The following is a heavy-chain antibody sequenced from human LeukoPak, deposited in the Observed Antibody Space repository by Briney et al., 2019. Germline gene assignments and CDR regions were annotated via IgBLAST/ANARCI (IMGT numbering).Heavy chain of an antibody. CDR1: GCTFSSYA. Sequence: PGGSLRLSCAGSGCTFSSYAMRWVRQAPGKGMEWVSAISGSGGSTYYADSVKGRFTISRDNSKNTLNLQMNSLRAEDTAVYYCARGIAAAGTSSWFDPWGQGTLVTVSS. CDR3: ARGIAAAGTSSWFDP. V-gene: IGHV3-23*01. CDR2: ISGSGGST. J-gene: IGHJ5*02. D-gene: IGHD6-13*01.